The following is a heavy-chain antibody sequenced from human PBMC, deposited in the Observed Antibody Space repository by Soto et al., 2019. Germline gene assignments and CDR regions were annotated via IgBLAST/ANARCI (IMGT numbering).Heavy chain of an antibody. CDR2: IIPIFGTA. CDR3: ARGYCSGGSCFNRFDP. J-gene: IGHJ5*02. Sequence: SVKVSCKASGGTFSSYAISWVRQAPGQGLEWMGGIIPIFGTANYAQKFQGRVTITADESTSTAYMELSSLRSEDTAVYYCARGYCSGGSCFNRFDPWGQGTLVTAPQ. CDR1: GGTFSSYA. V-gene: IGHV1-69*13. D-gene: IGHD2-15*01.